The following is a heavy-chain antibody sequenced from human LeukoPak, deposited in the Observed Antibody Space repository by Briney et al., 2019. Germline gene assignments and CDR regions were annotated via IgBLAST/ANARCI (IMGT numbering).Heavy chain of an antibody. V-gene: IGHV3-30*18. J-gene: IGHJ4*02. Sequence: GRSLRLSCAASGFTFTTHDLHWLRQAPGKGPERVSFISDDGTRKHYADSVKGRFTISRDYPKNTLYLQMNSLRVEDTAVYFCAKRGVVIRVILVGFHKEAYYFDSWGQGALVTVSS. D-gene: IGHD3-22*01. CDR2: ISDDGTRK. CDR1: GFTFTTHD. CDR3: AKRGVVIRVILVGFHKEAYYFDS.